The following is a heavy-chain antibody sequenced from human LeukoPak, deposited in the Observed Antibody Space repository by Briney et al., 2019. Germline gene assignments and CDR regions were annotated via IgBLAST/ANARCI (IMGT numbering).Heavy chain of an antibody. CDR3: TREPPEWLALLDY. J-gene: IGHJ4*02. D-gene: IGHD6-19*01. Sequence: GSLRLSCTASGFTFGYYAMSWVRPAPGKGLEWVGFIRSKAYGGTTEYAASVKGRFTISRDDSKSIAYLQMNSLKTEDTAVYYCTREPPEWLALLDYWGQGTLVTVSS. V-gene: IGHV3-49*04. CDR2: IRSKAYGGTT. CDR1: GFTFGYYA.